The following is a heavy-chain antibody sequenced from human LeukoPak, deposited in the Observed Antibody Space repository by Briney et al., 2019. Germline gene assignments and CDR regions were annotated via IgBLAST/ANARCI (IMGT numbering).Heavy chain of an antibody. CDR1: GGSTSSGDYY. Sequence: MTSETLSLTCTVSGGSTSSGDYYWSWIRQPPGKGLEWIGYIYYSGSTYHNPSLKSRVTISVDTSKNQFSLKLSSVTAADTAMYYCARHYNRGRHPHYYGMDVWGQGTTVTVSS. J-gene: IGHJ6*02. CDR3: ARHYNRGRHPHYYGMDV. D-gene: IGHD3-10*01. V-gene: IGHV4-30-4*01. CDR2: IYYSGST.